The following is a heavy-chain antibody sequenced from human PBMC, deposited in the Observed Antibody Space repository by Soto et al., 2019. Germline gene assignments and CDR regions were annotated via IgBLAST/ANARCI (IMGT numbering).Heavy chain of an antibody. CDR1: GGTFSSYT. Sequence: VQLVQSGAEVKKPGSSVKVSCQASGGTFSSYTISWVQQAPGPGLEWMGRIILILGIATYAQKFQGRVRINAEKPTRTADMEMGSLISEDKAVYYRADYSGYDNTKTNWIDPWVQGRPVIVST. D-gene: IGHD5-12*01. CDR3: ADYSGYDNTKTNWIDP. CDR2: IILILGIA. V-gene: IGHV1-69*02. J-gene: IGHJ5*02.